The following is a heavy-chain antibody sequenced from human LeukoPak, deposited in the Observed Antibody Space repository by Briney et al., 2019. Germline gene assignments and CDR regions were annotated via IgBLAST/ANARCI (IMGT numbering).Heavy chain of an antibody. J-gene: IGHJ6*02. Sequence: ASVKVSCKVSGYTLTELSMHWVRQAPGKGLEWMGGFDPEDGETIYAQKFQGRVTMTEDTSTDTAYMELSSLRSEDTAVYYCATRLPRYSSSWHYYYYGMDVWGQGTTVTVS. CDR1: GYTLTELS. D-gene: IGHD6-13*01. CDR2: FDPEDGET. V-gene: IGHV1-24*01. CDR3: ATRLPRYSSSWHYYYYGMDV.